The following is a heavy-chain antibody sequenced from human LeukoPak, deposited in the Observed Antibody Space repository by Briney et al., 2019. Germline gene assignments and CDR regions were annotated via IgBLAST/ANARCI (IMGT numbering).Heavy chain of an antibody. J-gene: IGHJ4*02. CDR3: ARNGYTKSWTHLDY. CDR1: SGSIRSYR. D-gene: IGHD3/OR15-3a*01. CDR2: IYTTGDT. V-gene: IGHV4-4*07. Sequence: SETLSLTCTVSSGSIRSYRWAWIRQPAGKELEWIGRIYTTGDTDYNPSLKSRVTMSVDTSKNQFSLNLRSVTTADTAFYYCARNGYTKSWTHLDYWGQGILVSVSS.